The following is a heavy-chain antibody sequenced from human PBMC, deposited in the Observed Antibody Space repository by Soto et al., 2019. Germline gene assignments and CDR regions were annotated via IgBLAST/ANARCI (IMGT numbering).Heavy chain of an antibody. V-gene: IGHV4-4*02. J-gene: IGHJ6*02. CDR1: GFSISNNNW. CDR3: ARFSSSGVYYYFGMDV. D-gene: IGHD6-13*01. Sequence: PSETLSLTCAVSGFSISNNNWWTWVREPPGKGLEWVGDIYHTGITNYSPSLKSRVTISVDNSKNQFSLRLTPVNAADTAVYYCARFSSSGVYYYFGMDVWGQGTRVTVSS. CDR2: IYHTGIT.